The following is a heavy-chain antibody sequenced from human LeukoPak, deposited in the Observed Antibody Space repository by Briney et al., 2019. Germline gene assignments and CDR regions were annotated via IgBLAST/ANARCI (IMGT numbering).Heavy chain of an antibody. Sequence: LQTLSLTCAISGDSVSSNTASWKWIRQSPSRGLEWLGRTYYRSKWYNDYALSVKSRITLNPDTSKNQFSLQLNSVTPEDTAVYYCARGTLYATSWNFDYWGQGTLVTVSS. V-gene: IGHV6-1*01. CDR1: GDSVSSNTAS. J-gene: IGHJ4*02. CDR2: TYYRSKWYN. CDR3: ARGTLYATSWNFDY. D-gene: IGHD2-2*01.